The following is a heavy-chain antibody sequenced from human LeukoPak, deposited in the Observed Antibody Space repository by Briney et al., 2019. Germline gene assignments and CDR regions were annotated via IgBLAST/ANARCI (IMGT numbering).Heavy chain of an antibody. D-gene: IGHD2-2*01. J-gene: IGHJ6*02. CDR1: GFTFSSYT. CDR3: ARDHVPSASYYYGMDV. V-gene: IGHV3-30-3*01. Sequence: PGGSLRLSCAASGFTFSSYTMHWVRQAPGKGLEWVAVISYDGSNKYYADSVKGQFTISRDNSKNTLYLQMNSLRAEDTAVYYCARDHVPSASYYYGMDVWGQGTTVTVSS. CDR2: ISYDGSNK.